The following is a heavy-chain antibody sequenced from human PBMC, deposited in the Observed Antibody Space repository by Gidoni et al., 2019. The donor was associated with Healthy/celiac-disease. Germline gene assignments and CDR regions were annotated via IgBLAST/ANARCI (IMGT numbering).Heavy chain of an antibody. Sequence: SLISGDGGSTYYADSVKGRFTISRDNSKNSLYLQMNSLRTEDTALYYCAVIAAHYGMDVWGQGTTVTVSS. J-gene: IGHJ6*02. D-gene: IGHD6-6*01. CDR3: AVIAAHYGMDV. CDR2: ISGDGGST. V-gene: IGHV3-43*02.